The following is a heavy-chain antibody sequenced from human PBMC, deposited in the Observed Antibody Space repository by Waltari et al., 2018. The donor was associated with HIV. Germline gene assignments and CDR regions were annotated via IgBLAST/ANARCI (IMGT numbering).Heavy chain of an antibody. V-gene: IGHV4-4*07. CDR1: GGSINSYY. J-gene: IGHJ2*01. CDR2: FYTSGST. CDR3: ARGTYYLETSSGYPPLDR. Sequence: QVQLQQSGPRLMKPSETLSLTCLVSGGSINSYYWNWIRQPAGKAMEWTGRFYTSGSTQDSSSLTSLVSMSRATSKNQFSLYLTSVTAADTAAHYCARGTYYLETSSGYPPLDRWGRGTLVTVSS. D-gene: IGHD3-10*01.